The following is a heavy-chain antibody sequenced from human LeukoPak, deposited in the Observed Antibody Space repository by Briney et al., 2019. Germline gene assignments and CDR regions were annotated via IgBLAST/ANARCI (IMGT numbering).Heavy chain of an antibody. J-gene: IGHJ6*02. CDR3: AKKSCSVIARPGAMDV. V-gene: IGHV3-30-3*02. D-gene: IGHD2-15*01. CDR2: ISSHGGSE. CDR1: GFTFSTYA. Sequence: GRSLSLSCAASGFTFSTYAMHWVRQTPLKGLEWVAAISSHGGSEYYADSVKGRFTISRDNSKNTLYLQVDSLRTEDTAVYYCAKKSCSVIARPGAMDVWGHGTTVTVSS.